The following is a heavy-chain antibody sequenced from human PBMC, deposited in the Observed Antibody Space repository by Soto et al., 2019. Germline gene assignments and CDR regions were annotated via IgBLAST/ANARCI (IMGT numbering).Heavy chain of an antibody. J-gene: IGHJ4*02. D-gene: IGHD4-17*01. Sequence: EVQLVESGGGLVQPGGSLRLSCAASGFTFSSYWMSWVRQAPGKGLEWVANIKQDGSEKYYVDSVKGRFTISRDNAKNSLYLQMNSLRAEDTAVYYSARESSGYGDQPDFDYWGQGTLVTVSS. V-gene: IGHV3-7*01. CDR1: GFTFSSYW. CDR2: IKQDGSEK. CDR3: ARESSGYGDQPDFDY.